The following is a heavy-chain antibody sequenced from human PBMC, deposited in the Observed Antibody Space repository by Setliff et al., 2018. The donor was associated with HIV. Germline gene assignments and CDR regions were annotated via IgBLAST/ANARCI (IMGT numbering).Heavy chain of an antibody. V-gene: IGHV1-69*04. D-gene: IGHD3-22*01. J-gene: IGHJ4*02. CDR3: ARGYYYDDRGAYLGVFDN. CDR1: GGTFSTYS. Sequence: SVKVSCKASGGTFSTYSINWVRQAPGQGLEWMGMIIPILGMADSTQKFQGRVTITADRSTSTAYMELRSLRSEDTAVYYCARGYYYDDRGAYLGVFDNWGPGTLVTVSS. CDR2: IIPILGMA.